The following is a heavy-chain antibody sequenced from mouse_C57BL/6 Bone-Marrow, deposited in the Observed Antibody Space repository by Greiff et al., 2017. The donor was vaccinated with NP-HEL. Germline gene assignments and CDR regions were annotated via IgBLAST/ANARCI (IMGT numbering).Heavy chain of an antibody. D-gene: IGHD2-4*01. J-gene: IGHJ1*03. Sequence: VQLQQSGPVLVKPGASVKMSCKASGYTFTDYYMNWVKQSHGKSLEWIGVINPSNGGTSYNQKFKGKATLTVDKSSSTAYMELNSLTSEDSAVYYCARERDDYVWYFDVWGTGTTVTVSS. CDR3: ARERDDYVWYFDV. CDR1: GYTFTDYY. V-gene: IGHV1-19*01. CDR2: INPSNGGT.